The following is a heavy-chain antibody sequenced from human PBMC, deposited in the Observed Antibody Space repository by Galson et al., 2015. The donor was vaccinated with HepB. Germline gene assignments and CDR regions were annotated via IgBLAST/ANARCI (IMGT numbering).Heavy chain of an antibody. CDR3: ARRRIGSGSGGNWFDP. CDR2: IYYTGST. J-gene: IGHJ5*02. D-gene: IGHD3-10*01. Sequence: LSLTCTVSGGSISSSTYYWVWIRQPPGKGLEWIGNIYYTGSTYYNPTLKSRLTMSVDTSKNQFSLKLTSVTASDTAVYYFARRRIGSGSGGNWFDPWGQGTLVTVSP. V-gene: IGHV4-39*01. CDR1: GGSISSSTYY.